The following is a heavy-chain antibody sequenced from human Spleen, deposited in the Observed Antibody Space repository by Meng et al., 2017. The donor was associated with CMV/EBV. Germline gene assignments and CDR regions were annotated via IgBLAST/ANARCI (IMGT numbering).Heavy chain of an antibody. CDR1: GFTFSSYA. D-gene: IGHD3-10*01. CDR3: ALGSYYDYGMDV. V-gene: IGHV3-23*01. CDR2: ISGSGGST. Sequence: GESLKISCAASGFTFSSYAMSWVRQAPGKGLEWVSAISGSGGSTYYADSVKGRFTISRDNSKNTLYLQMNSLRAEDTAVYYCALGSYYDYGMDVWGQGTTVTVSS. J-gene: IGHJ6*02.